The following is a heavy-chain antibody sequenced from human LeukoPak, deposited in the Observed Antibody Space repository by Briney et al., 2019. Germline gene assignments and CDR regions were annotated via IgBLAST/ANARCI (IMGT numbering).Heavy chain of an antibody. CDR2: ISSGGTT. V-gene: IGHV3-66*01. CDR1: GFTFSSYA. D-gene: IGHD3-10*01. Sequence: GGSLRLSCAASGFTFSSYAMSWVRQARGKGLEWVSLISSGGTTYSTDSVKGRFTISRDNSKSTLYLQMNSLRAEDTAVYYCARDPPPVYYASGSSKYYYYGMDVWGPGTTVTVSS. J-gene: IGHJ6*02. CDR3: ARDPPPVYYASGSSKYYYYGMDV.